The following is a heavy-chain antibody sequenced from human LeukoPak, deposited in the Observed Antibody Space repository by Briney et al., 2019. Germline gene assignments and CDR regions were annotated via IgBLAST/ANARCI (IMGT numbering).Heavy chain of an antibody. J-gene: IGHJ4*02. V-gene: IGHV3-30*03. D-gene: IGHD6-13*01. CDR3: AAISSWFDY. CDR1: GFTFSSYG. CDR2: ISYDGGNK. Sequence: GGSLRLSCAASGFTFSSYGMHWVRQAPGKGLEWVAVISYDGGNKYYADSVKGRFTISRDNSKNTLYLQMNSLRAEDTAVYYCAAISSWFDYWGQGTLVTVSS.